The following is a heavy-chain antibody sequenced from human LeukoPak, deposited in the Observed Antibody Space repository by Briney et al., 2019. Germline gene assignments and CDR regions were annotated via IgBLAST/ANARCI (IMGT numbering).Heavy chain of an antibody. V-gene: IGHV4-61*01. CDR1: GGSVSSGSYY. CDR2: IYYSGST. CDR3: ARVPTTVTTSFDY. J-gene: IGHJ4*02. D-gene: IGHD4-17*01. Sequence: PLETLSLTCTVSGGSVSSGSYYWSWIRQPPGKGLEWIGYIYYSGSTNYNPSLKSRVTISVDMSKNQFSLKLSSVTAADTAVYYCARVPTTVTTSFDYWGQGTLVTVSS.